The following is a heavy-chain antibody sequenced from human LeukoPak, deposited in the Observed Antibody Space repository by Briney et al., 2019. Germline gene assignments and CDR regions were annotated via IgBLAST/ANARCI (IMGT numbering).Heavy chain of an antibody. J-gene: IGHJ4*02. CDR2: ISYDGSNK. CDR1: GFTFSSYA. D-gene: IGHD3-22*01. CDR3: AKDRGGWLLDY. Sequence: GGSLRLSCAASGFTFSSYAMHWVRQAPGKGLEWVAVISYDGSNKYYADSVKGRFTISRDNSKNTLYLQMNSLRAEDTAVYYCAKDRGGWLLDYWGQGTLVTVSS. V-gene: IGHV3-30-3*01.